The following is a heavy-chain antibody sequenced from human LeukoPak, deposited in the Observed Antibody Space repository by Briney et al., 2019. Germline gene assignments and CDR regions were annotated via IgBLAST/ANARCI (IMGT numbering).Heavy chain of an antibody. CDR1: GFTFSSYA. J-gene: IGHJ4*02. D-gene: IGHD5-12*01. CDR3: ARGRYTGRCAIDY. Sequence: RGGSLRLSCAASGFTFSSYAMRWVRQAPGKGLEYVSAISSNGGSTYYTNSVKGRFTISRDNSKNTLSLQMNSLRAEDTAVYYCARGRYTGRCAIDYWGQGTLVTVSS. V-gene: IGHV3-64*01. CDR2: ISSNGGST.